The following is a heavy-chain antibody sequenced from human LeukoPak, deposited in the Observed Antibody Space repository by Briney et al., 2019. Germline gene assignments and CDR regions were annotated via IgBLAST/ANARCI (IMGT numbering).Heavy chain of an antibody. D-gene: IGHD3-10*01. V-gene: IGHV3-23*01. J-gene: IGHJ4*02. CDR1: GFTFSNYA. CDR3: ANLSPSQAGSYYNGDY. Sequence: GGSLRLSCAASGFTFSNYAMSWVHQAPGKGLEWVSTISANGGSTYYADSVKGRFTISRDNSKNTLYLQIDSLRADDTAVYYCANLSPSQAGSYYNGDYWGQGTLVIVSS. CDR2: ISANGGST.